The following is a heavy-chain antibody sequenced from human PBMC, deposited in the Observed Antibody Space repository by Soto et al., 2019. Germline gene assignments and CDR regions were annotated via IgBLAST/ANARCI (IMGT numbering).Heavy chain of an antibody. CDR3: ARAVDTAMDPLDY. D-gene: IGHD5-18*01. CDR2: TSDDGDIQ. J-gene: IGHJ4*02. CDR1: GFDFRNYA. Sequence: ESGGGVTQPGRSLRLSCVASGFDFRNYAMHWVRQSPGKGPEWVAITSDDGDIQYYADSVKGRFTISRDNSKNTLFLQMTSLRREDAAVYFCARAVDTAMDPLDYWGQGTQVTVSS. V-gene: IGHV3-30-3*01.